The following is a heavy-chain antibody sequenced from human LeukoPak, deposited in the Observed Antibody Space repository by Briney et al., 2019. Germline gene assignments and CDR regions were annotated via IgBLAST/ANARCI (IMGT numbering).Heavy chain of an antibody. J-gene: IGHJ3*02. V-gene: IGHV3-15*01. CDR1: GFTFGDYA. CDR3: TTDSLYYYDSSGYQRGVDVFDI. Sequence: GGSLRLSCTASGFTFGDYAMSWVRQAPGKGLEWVGFIKSKTDGGTTDYAAPVKGRFTISRDDAKNTLYLQMNSLKIEDTAVYYCTTDSLYYYDSSGYQRGVDVFDIWGQGTMVTVSS. CDR2: IKSKTDGGTT. D-gene: IGHD3-22*01.